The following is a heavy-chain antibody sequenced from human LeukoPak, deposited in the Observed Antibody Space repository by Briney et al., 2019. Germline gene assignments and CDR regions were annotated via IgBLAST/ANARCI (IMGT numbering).Heavy chain of an antibody. J-gene: IGHJ4*02. CDR2: IRYDGSNK. CDR3: AKDYPCRDNFWSGYYTDFDY. CDR1: GFIFSNYG. V-gene: IGHV3-30*02. D-gene: IGHD3-3*01. Sequence: GGSLRLSCAASGFIFSNYGMHWVRQPPGKGLEWVAFIRYDGSNKHYADSVKGRFSISRDNSQTTLYLQMNSLRPEDSAVYYCAKDYPCRDNFWSGYYTDFDYWGQGTLVTVSS.